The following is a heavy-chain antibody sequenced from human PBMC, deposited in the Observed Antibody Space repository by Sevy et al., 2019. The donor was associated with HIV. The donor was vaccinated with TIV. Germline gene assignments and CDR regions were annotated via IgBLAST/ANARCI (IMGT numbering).Heavy chain of an antibody. CDR2: ISYNGRNQ. CDR3: ARFVGYCSGGRCSIIDF. CDR1: GFSLSDHA. V-gene: IGHV3-30*04. D-gene: IGHD2-15*01. Sequence: GGSLRLSCAASGFSLSDHAVSWVRQTPGKGLEWLAVISYNGRNQYYADSVKGRFTISKDDSKNTLYLQLNSLRAEDTAVYYCARFVGYCSGGRCSIIDFWGQGTLVTGSS. J-gene: IGHJ4*02.